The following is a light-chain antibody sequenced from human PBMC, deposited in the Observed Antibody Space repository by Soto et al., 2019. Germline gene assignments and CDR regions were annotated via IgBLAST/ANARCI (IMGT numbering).Light chain of an antibody. CDR1: SSDVGGYNY. Sequence: QSALTQPASVSGSPGQSITISCTGTSSDVGGYNYVSWYQQHPGKAPKLMIYEVSNRPSGVSNRFSGSKSGNTASLTISGIQAEDEDDYYCSSFTSINTWVFGGGTKLTVL. V-gene: IGLV2-14*01. CDR2: EVS. CDR3: SSFTSINTWV. J-gene: IGLJ3*02.